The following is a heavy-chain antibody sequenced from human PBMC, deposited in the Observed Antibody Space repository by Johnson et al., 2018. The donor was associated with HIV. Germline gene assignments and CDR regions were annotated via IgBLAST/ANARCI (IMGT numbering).Heavy chain of an antibody. CDR2: IYSGGST. D-gene: IGHD5-12*01. CDR1: GFTFDDYG. Sequence: VQLVESGGGVVRPRGSLRLSCAASGFTFDDYGMSWVRQAPWKGLEWVSVIYSGGSTYYADSVKGRFTITRDNSKNTVYLQMNSLRADDTAVYYCARDRPSKWLRSNDDAFDIWGQGTMVTVSS. J-gene: IGHJ3*02. V-gene: IGHV3-66*01. CDR3: ARDRPSKWLRSNDDAFDI.